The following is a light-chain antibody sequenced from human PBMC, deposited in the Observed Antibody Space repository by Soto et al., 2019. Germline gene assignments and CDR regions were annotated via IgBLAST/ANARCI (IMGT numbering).Light chain of an antibody. V-gene: IGKV1-17*01. CDR1: QGIRND. Sequence: DIQMTQSPSSLSASVGDRVTITCRASQGIRNDLGWDQQKPGKAPKRLIYAASSLQSWVPSRFSGSGSGTDFPLTIRRLQPEDFATYYCLQHNSYPWTFGQGTKVEIK. CDR2: AAS. J-gene: IGKJ1*01. CDR3: LQHNSYPWT.